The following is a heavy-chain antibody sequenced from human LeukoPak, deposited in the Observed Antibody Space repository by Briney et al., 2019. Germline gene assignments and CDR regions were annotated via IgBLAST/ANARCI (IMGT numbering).Heavy chain of an antibody. CDR1: GFTFDDYA. CDR2: ISWNSGSI. Sequence: PGGSLRLSCAASGFTFDDYAMHWVRQAPGKGLEWVSGISWNSGSIGYADSVKGRFTISRDNAKNSLYLQMNSLRAEDTALYYCAKVAVAGTSSCCYFGYWGQGTLVTVSS. D-gene: IGHD6-19*01. J-gene: IGHJ4*02. V-gene: IGHV3-9*01. CDR3: AKVAVAGTSSCCYFGY.